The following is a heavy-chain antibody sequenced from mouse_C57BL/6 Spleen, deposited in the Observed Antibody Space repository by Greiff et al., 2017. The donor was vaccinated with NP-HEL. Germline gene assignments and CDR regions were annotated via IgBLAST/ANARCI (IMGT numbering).Heavy chain of an antibody. CDR3: VRHSYDGYYGAMDY. D-gene: IGHD2-3*01. CDR1: GFSFNTYA. CDR2: IRSKSNNYAT. Sequence: EVKLMESGGGLVQPKGSLKLSCAASGFSFNTYAMNWVRQAPGKGLEWVARIRSKSNNYATYYADSVKDRFTISRDDSESMLYLQMNNLKTEDTAMYYCVRHSYDGYYGAMDYWGQGTSVTVSS. V-gene: IGHV10-1*01. J-gene: IGHJ4*01.